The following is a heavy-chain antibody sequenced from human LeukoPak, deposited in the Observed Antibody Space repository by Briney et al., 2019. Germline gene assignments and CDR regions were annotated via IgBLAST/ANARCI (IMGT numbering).Heavy chain of an antibody. CDR1: GGSISSISSNNYH. Sequence: SETLSLTCIVSGGSISSISSNNYHWGWIRQPPGKGLEWIGSIYYSGSTYYNPSLKSRVTIAVDTSQSQFSLKLSSVTAADTAVYYCARGLVGLTPHAGVFQIWGQGTKVTVSS. D-gene: IGHD1-26*01. CDR2: IYYSGST. CDR3: ARGLVGLTPHAGVFQI. V-gene: IGHV4-39*07. J-gene: IGHJ3*02.